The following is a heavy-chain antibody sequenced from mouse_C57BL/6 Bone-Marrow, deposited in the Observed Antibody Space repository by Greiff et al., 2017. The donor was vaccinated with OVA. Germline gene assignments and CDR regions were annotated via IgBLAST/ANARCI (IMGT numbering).Heavy chain of an antibody. J-gene: IGHJ1*03. CDR1: GYTFTSYW. CDR3: ARSYYGSRRYFYV. V-gene: IGHV1-64*01. Sequence: VQLQQPGAELVKPGASVKLSCKASGYTFTSYWMHWVKQRPGQGLEWIGMIHPNSGSTNYNEKFKSKATLTVDKSSSTAYMQLSSLTSEDSAVYYCARSYYGSRRYFYVWGTGTTVTVSS. D-gene: IGHD1-1*01. CDR2: IHPNSGST.